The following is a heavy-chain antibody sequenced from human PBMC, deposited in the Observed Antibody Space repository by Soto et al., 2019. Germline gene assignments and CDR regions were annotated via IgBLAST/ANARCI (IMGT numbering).Heavy chain of an antibody. D-gene: IGHD1-26*01. V-gene: IGHV1-69*13. Sequence: SVKVSCKASGGTSSSYAISWVRQAPGQGLEWMGGIIPIFGTANYAQKFQGRVTIAADESTSTAYMELSSLRSEDTAVYYCANKVGELRSGRFDPWGQGTLVTVSS. CDR2: IIPIFGTA. CDR1: GGTSSSYA. J-gene: IGHJ5*02. CDR3: ANKVGELRSGRFDP.